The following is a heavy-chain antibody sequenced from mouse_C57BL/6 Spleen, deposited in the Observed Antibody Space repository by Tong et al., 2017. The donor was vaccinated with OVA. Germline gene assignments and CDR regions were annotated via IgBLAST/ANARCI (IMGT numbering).Heavy chain of an antibody. CDR2: ISSGGSYT. CDR1: GFTFSSYA. Sequence: EVQLQESGGGLVKPGGSLKLSCAASGFTFSSYAMSWVRQTPEKRLEWVATISSGGSYTYYPDSVKGRFTISRDNAKNTRYLQMSSLRSEDTAMYYCARDPFDYWGQGTTLTVSS. V-gene: IGHV5-9-3*01. CDR3: ARDPFDY. J-gene: IGHJ2*01.